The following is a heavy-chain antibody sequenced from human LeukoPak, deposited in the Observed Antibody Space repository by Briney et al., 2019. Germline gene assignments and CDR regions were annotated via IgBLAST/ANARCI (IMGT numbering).Heavy chain of an antibody. CDR2: IYTSGSA. Sequence: SETLSLTCTVSGGSISSGSYYWSWIRQPAGKGLEWIGRIYTSGSANYNPSLKSRVTISVDTSKNQFSLKLSSVTAADTAVYYCAREVKVMISVGFDPWGQGTLVTVSS. CDR3: AREVKVMISVGFDP. D-gene: IGHD3/OR15-3a*01. CDR1: GGSISSGSYY. J-gene: IGHJ5*02. V-gene: IGHV4-61*02.